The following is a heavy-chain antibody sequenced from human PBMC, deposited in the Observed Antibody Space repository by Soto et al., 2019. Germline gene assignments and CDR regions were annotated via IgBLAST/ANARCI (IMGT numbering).Heavy chain of an antibody. CDR3: ARAAGVLQFLEWIPNYDYEMDV. CDR2: IAYDGSNK. V-gene: IGHV3-30-3*01. CDR1: GLTFSSYA. D-gene: IGHD3-3*01. J-gene: IGHJ6*02. Sequence: PGGSLGLASNGSGLTFSSYAMHWVRQAPGKGLEWVAVIAYDGSNKYYADSVKGRFTISRDNSKNTLYLQMNSLRAEDTAVYYCARAAGVLQFLEWIPNYDYEMDVWGQGTKVTVSS.